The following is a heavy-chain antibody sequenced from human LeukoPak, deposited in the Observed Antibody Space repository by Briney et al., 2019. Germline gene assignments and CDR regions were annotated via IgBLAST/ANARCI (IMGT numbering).Heavy chain of an antibody. CDR2: ISSSGSTI. J-gene: IGHJ4*02. V-gene: IGHV3-11*01. CDR3: ARYRRRAAAGGSRLHYFDY. CDR1: GFALSDYY. Sequence: SLRLSCAVSGFALSDYYISWIRQAPGPELGWGSYISSSGSTIYHAKSLTGRFTTSRDNAQHSLYLQMNSLLAQPQALLYFARYRRRAAAGGSRLHYFDYARQGTLLTVPS. D-gene: IGHD6-13*01.